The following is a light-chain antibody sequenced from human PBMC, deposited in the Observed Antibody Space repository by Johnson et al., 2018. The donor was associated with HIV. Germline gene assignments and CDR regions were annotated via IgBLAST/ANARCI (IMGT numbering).Light chain of an antibody. CDR3: GTWDSSLSAGV. CDR2: ENN. J-gene: IGLJ1*01. CDR1: SSNIGNHY. Sequence: QSVLTQPPSVSAAPGQKVTISCSGSSSNIGNHYVSWYQHLPGTAPKLLIFENNKRPSGIPDRFSGAKSGASATLGITGLQTGDEADYYCGTWDSSLSAGVFGTGPKVPVL. V-gene: IGLV1-51*02.